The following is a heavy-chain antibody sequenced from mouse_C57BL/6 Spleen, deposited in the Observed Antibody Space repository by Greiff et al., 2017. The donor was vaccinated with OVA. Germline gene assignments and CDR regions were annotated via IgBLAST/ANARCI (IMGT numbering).Heavy chain of an antibody. Sequence: QVQLQQPGAELVMPGASVKLSCKASGYTFTSYWMHWVKQRPGQGLEWIGEIDPSDSYTNYNQKFKGKSTLTVDKSSSTAYMQLSSLTSEDSAVYYCARFDYYFDYWGQGTTRTVSS. J-gene: IGHJ2*01. D-gene: IGHD2-4*01. CDR2: IDPSDSYT. CDR1: GYTFTSYW. V-gene: IGHV1-69*01. CDR3: ARFDYYFDY.